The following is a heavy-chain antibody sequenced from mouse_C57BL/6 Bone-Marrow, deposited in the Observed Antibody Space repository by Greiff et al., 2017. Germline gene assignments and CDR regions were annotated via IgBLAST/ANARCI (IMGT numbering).Heavy chain of an antibody. J-gene: IGHJ1*03. V-gene: IGHV5-17*01. CDR1: GFTFSDYG. CDR3: AGPGYSNYVGYWYFDV. CDR2: ISSGSSTI. D-gene: IGHD2-5*01. Sequence: EVKLVESGGGLVKPGGSLKLSCAASGFTFSDYGMHWVRQAPEKGLEWVAYISSGSSTIYYADTVKGRFTISRDNAKNTLFLQMTSLRSEDTAMYYCAGPGYSNYVGYWYFDVWGTGTTVTVSS.